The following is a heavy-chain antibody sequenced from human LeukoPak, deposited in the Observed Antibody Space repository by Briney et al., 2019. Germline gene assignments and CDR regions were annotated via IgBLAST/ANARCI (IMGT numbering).Heavy chain of an antibody. D-gene: IGHD2-2*01. V-gene: IGHV4-38-2*01. CDR3: ARGEVVVVPAAIRFDP. J-gene: IGHJ5*02. CDR1: GYSISSGYY. Sequence: KPSETLSLTCAVSGYSISSGYYWGWLRPPPGKGLEWIGSIYHSGSTYYNPSLKSRVTISVDTSKNQFSLKLSSVAAADTAVYYCARGEVVVVPAAIRFDPWGQGTLVTVSS. CDR2: IYHSGST.